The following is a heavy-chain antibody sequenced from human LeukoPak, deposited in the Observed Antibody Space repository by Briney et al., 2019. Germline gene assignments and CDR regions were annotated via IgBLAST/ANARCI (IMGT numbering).Heavy chain of an antibody. J-gene: IGHJ4*02. CDR3: AREAKRVTMIVVVGFDY. D-gene: IGHD3-22*01. CDR2: ISGGGGST. CDR1: GFTFSSYC. Sequence: KSGGSLRLSCAASGFTFSSYCMSSVRQAPEKGREWVSGISGGGGSTYYADSVKGRFTISRDNAKNSLYLQMNSLRAEDTAVYYCAREAKRVTMIVVVGFDYWGQGTLVTVSS. V-gene: IGHV3-21*01.